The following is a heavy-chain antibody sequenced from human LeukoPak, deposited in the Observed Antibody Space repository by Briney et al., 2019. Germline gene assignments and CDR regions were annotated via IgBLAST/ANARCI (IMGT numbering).Heavy chain of an antibody. Sequence: ASVKVSCKASGYTFTGYYMHWVRQAPGQGLEWMGRINPNSGGTNYAQKFQGRVTMTRDTSISTAYMELSSLRSEDTAVYYCATPGGNIVVVPAAMSDAFDIWGQGTMVTVSS. D-gene: IGHD2-2*01. CDR3: ATPGGNIVVVPAAMSDAFDI. CDR1: GYTFTGYY. CDR2: INPNSGGT. J-gene: IGHJ3*02. V-gene: IGHV1-2*06.